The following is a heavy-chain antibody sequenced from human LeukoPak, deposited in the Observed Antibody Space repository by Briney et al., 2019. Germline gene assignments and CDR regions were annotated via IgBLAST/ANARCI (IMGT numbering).Heavy chain of an antibody. CDR2: ISGSGGST. Sequence: GGSLRLSCAASGFTFSSYGMHWVRQAPGKGLEWVSAISGSGGSTYYADSVKDRFTISRDNSKNTLYLQMNSLRAEDTAVYYCAKEYCSGGSCYPGFDYWGQGTLVTVSS. CDR1: GFTFSSYG. J-gene: IGHJ4*02. CDR3: AKEYCSGGSCYPGFDY. D-gene: IGHD2-15*01. V-gene: IGHV3-23*01.